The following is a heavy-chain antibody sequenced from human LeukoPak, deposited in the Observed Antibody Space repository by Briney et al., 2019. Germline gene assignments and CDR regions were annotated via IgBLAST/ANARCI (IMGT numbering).Heavy chain of an antibody. J-gene: IGHJ4*02. V-gene: IGHV3-7*03. CDR1: GFTFSSYW. Sequence: GGSLRLSCAASGFTFSSYWMSWVRQAPGKGLEWVANIKQDGSEKYYVDSVKGRFTISRDNARNSLYLQMNSLRAEDTAVYYCVRYYYDSSGDYWGQGTLVTVSS. CDR2: IKQDGSEK. D-gene: IGHD3-22*01. CDR3: VRYYYDSSGDY.